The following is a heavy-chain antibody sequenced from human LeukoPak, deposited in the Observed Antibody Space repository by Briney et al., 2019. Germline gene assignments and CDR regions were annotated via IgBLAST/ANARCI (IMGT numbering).Heavy chain of an antibody. CDR3: ASSVLLSPFDI. CDR1: GGTFSSYA. V-gene: IGHV1-2*02. CDR2: INPNSGGT. J-gene: IGHJ3*02. D-gene: IGHD2/OR15-2a*01. Sequence: ASVKVSCKASGGTFSSYAISWVRQAPGQGLEWMGWINPNSGGTNYAQKFQGRVTMTRDTSISTAYMELSRLRSDDTAVYYCASSVLLSPFDIWGQGTMVTVSS.